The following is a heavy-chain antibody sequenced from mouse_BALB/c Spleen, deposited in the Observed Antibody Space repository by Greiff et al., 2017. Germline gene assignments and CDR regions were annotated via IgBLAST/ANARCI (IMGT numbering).Heavy chain of an antibody. CDR2: IDPETGGT. CDR1: GYTFTDYE. J-gene: IGHJ3*01. V-gene: IGHV1-15*01. Sequence: QVQLQQSGAELVRPGASVTLSCKASGYTFTDYEMHWVKQTPVHGLEWIGAIDPETGGTAYNQKFKGKATLTADKSSSTAYMELRSLTSEDSAVYYCIVFGYWGQGTLVTVSA. CDR3: IVFGY.